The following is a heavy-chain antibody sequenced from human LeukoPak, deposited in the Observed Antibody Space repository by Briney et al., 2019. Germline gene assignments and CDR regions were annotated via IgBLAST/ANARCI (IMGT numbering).Heavy chain of an antibody. Sequence: SETLSLTCTVSGASINTYYWSWIRQPPGKGLEWIGCIYYSGTTSYNPSLKTRVTISIDTSKNQFSLKLSSVTAADTAVYYCARGRGGVYIVDYWGQGTLVTVSS. J-gene: IGHJ4*02. CDR2: IYYSGTT. D-gene: IGHD5/OR15-5a*01. CDR3: ARGRGGVYIVDY. CDR1: GASINTYY. V-gene: IGHV4-59*01.